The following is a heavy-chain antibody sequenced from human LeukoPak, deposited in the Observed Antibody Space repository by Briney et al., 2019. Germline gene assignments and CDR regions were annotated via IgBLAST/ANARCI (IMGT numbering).Heavy chain of an antibody. J-gene: IGHJ2*01. D-gene: IGHD5-24*01. Sequence: PGGSLRLSCAASGFTFSSYDMHWVRQAPGKGLEWVAVISYDGNNKYYADSVKGRFTISRDNSEKTLYLQMNSLRAEDTAVYYCVRDAYNEEDWYFDLWGRGILVAVSS. CDR2: ISYDGNNK. CDR1: GFTFSSYD. CDR3: VRDAYNEEDWYFDL. V-gene: IGHV3-30-3*01.